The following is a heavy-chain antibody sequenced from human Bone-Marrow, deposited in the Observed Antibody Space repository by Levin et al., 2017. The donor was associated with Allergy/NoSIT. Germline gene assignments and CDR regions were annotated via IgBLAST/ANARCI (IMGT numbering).Heavy chain of an antibody. D-gene: IGHD2-2*01. Sequence: QTLSLTCTFSGFSLSTSTMCVSWIRQPPGKALEWLALLDWDDDKHYSTSLKTRLTISKDTSKNQVVLTMTNMDPVDTATYYCARMGGGGYCSSINSNWFDPWGQGTLVTVSS. J-gene: IGHJ5*02. V-gene: IGHV2-70*01. CDR3: ARMGGGGYCSSINSNWFDP. CDR1: GFSLSTSTMC. CDR2: LDWDDDK.